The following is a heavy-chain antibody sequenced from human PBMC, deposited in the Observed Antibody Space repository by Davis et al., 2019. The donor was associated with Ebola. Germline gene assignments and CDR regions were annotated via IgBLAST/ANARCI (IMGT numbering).Heavy chain of an antibody. CDR3: AKAGVTPHYWYYGMDV. J-gene: IGHJ6*02. Sequence: PGGSLRLSCAASGFTFSSYAMSWVRQAPGKGLEWVSAISGSGGSTYYADSVKGRFTISRDNSKNTLYLQMNSLRAEDTAVYYCAKAGVTPHYWYYGMDVWGQGTTVTVSS. V-gene: IGHV3-23*01. CDR2: ISGSGGST. D-gene: IGHD2-21*02. CDR1: GFTFSSYA.